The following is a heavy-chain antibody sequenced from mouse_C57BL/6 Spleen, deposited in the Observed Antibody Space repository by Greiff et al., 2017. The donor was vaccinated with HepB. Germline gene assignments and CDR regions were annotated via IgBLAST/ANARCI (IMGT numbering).Heavy chain of an antibody. J-gene: IGHJ4*01. CDR1: GYTFTSYW. D-gene: IGHD2-1*01. CDR2: IHPNSGST. Sequence: QVQLQQPGAELVKPGASVKLSCKASGYTFTSYWMHWVKQRPGQGLEWIGMIHPNSGSTNYNEKFKSKATLTVDKSSSTAYIQLSSLTSEDSAVYYCAREGGNYDYAMDYWGQGTSVTVSS. V-gene: IGHV1-64*01. CDR3: AREGGNYDYAMDY.